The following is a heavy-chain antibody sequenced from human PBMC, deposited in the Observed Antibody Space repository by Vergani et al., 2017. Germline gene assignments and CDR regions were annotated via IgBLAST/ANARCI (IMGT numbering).Heavy chain of an antibody. CDR3: ARFCGGGNCSVDY. J-gene: IGHJ4*02. CDR1: GYTLTSYA. Sequence: QVQLVQSGAEVKKPGASVKVSRKASGYTLTSYAMHWVRQAPGQRLEWMGWINAGNGNTKYSQKFQGRVTITRDTSASTAYMELSSLRSEDTAVYYGARFCGGGNCSVDYWGQGTLVTVSS. D-gene: IGHD2-15*01. CDR2: INAGNGNT. V-gene: IGHV1-3*01.